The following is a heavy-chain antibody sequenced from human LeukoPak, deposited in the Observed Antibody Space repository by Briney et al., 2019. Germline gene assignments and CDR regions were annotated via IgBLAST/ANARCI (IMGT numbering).Heavy chain of an antibody. CDR3: AKDSCSSTSCPLDY. J-gene: IGHJ4*02. D-gene: IGHD2-2*01. CDR1: AFTFSSYW. V-gene: IGHV3-7*01. CDR2: IKQDGSEK. Sequence: GGSLRLTCAASAFTFSSYWMSWVRQAPAKGLEWVASIKQDGSEKYYVDSVKGRFTISRDNAKNSLYLQMNSLRAEDTAVYYCAKDSCSSTSCPLDYWGQGTLVTVSS.